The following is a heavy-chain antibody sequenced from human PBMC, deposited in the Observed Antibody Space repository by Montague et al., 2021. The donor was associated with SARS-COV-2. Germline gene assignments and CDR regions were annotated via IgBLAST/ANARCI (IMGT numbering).Heavy chain of an antibody. CDR1: GVPITEIGIY. CDR3: ARTYYDILTGYYTYDY. D-gene: IGHD3-9*01. Sequence: PALVKPTQSVTQTWTISGVPITEIGIYVNWIRQPPGEALEWLALIDWDDDKYYSTSLKTRLTISKDTSKNQVVLTMTNMDPVDTATYYCARTYYDILTGYYTYDYWGQGTLVTVSS. V-gene: IGHV2-70*01. CDR2: IDWDDDK. J-gene: IGHJ4*02.